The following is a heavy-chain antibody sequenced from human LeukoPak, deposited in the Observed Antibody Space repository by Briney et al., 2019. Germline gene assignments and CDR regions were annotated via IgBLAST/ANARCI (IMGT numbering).Heavy chain of an antibody. Sequence: GGSLTLSCAASGFSFSSYDMHWVRQPPGKGLEWVAIIWLDGSAEYYGDSVKGRFTVSRDNSKNTLYLQMDSLRVEDTAVYYCARDLNREDFDYWGQGTLVAVSS. V-gene: IGHV3-33*01. CDR3: ARDLNREDFDY. CDR1: GFSFSSYD. J-gene: IGHJ4*02. D-gene: IGHD1-14*01. CDR2: IWLDGSAE.